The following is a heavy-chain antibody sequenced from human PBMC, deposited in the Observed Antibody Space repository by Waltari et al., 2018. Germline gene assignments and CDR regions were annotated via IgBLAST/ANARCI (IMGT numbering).Heavy chain of an antibody. CDR3: ARESSSFSNYISYGMDV. CDR1: GFPFSSYC. V-gene: IGHV3-7*01. Sequence: EVQLVESGGGLVQPGGSLRLSGSVYGFPFSSYCMTSGRQTPGKGLEWVANIKQEGSEQNYVDSVKGRFTISRDNANNSLHLQMHSLRAEDTAVYSCARESSSFSNYISYGMDVWGQGTTVTVAS. D-gene: IGHD4-4*01. CDR2: IKQEGSEQ. J-gene: IGHJ6*02.